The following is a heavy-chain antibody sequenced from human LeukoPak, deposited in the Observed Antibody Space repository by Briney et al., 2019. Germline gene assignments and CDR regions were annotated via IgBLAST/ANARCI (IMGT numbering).Heavy chain of an antibody. CDR3: ARNRLYSLGTLDI. CDR1: GFIFSSYW. CDR2: IKQDGSEK. V-gene: IGHV3-7*01. D-gene: IGHD2-15*01. Sequence: GGSLRLSCAASGFIFSSYWMSWVRQAPGKGLEWVANIKQDGSEKYYVDSVKGRFTISRDNAKNLLHLQMNSLRAEDTAVYYCARNRLYSLGTLDIWGQGTMVTVSS. J-gene: IGHJ3*02.